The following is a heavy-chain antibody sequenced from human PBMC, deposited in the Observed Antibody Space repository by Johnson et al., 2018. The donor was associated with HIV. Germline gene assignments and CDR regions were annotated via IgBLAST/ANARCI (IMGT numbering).Heavy chain of an antibody. Sequence: VQLVESGGGLVQPGGSLRLSCAASGFTFSSYAMSWVRQAPGKGLECVSRLVISGDSTYYADSVKGRFTISRNNSKNTLYLQMNSLRAEDTAVYYCAKGDGYNYAFDIWGQGTMVTVSS. V-gene: IGHV3-23*04. J-gene: IGHJ3*02. CDR2: LVISGDST. CDR3: AKGDGYNYAFDI. D-gene: IGHD5-24*01. CDR1: GFTFSSYA.